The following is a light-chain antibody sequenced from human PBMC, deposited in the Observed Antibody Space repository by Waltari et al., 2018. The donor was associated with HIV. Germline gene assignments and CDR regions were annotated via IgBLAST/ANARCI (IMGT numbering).Light chain of an antibody. Sequence: EIRLTQSPSTLSASAGDRVAISSRAGQNVGAFLAWYQQKPVKPPKLLIFQASILEGGVPSRFSGSVSGSDFTRTINGLQSDDFATYYCHQYASFSGTFGQGTKVEL. V-gene: IGKV1-5*03. CDR3: HQYASFSGT. J-gene: IGKJ2*01. CDR2: QAS. CDR1: QNVGAF.